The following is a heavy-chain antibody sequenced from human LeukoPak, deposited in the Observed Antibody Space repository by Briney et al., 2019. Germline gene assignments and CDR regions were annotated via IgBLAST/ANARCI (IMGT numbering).Heavy chain of an antibody. CDR2: INPSGGST. CDR1: GYTFTRYY. J-gene: IGHJ4*02. V-gene: IGHV1-46*01. D-gene: IGHD3-16*01. Sequence: ASVKVSCKASGYTFTRYYMHWVRQAPGQGLEWMGIINPSGGSTNYARKFRGRVTLTADESTRTAYMELSSLRSEDTAVYYCARDNDSRDPPHFDYWGQGTLVTVSS. CDR3: ARDNDSRDPPHFDY.